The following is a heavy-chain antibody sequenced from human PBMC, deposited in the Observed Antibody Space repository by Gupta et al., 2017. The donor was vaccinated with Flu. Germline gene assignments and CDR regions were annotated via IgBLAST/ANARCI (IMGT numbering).Heavy chain of an antibody. J-gene: IGHJ4*02. CDR3: AKGYCSSTSCYPYYFDY. Sequence: EVQLLESGGGLVQPGGSLRLSCAASGFTFSSYAMSWVRQAPGKGLEWVSAISGSGGSTYYADSVKGRFTISRDNSKNTLYLQMNSLRAEDTAVYYCAKGYCSSTSCYPYYFDYWGQGTLVTVSS. CDR2: ISGSGGST. V-gene: IGHV3-23*01. D-gene: IGHD2-2*01. CDR1: GFTFSSYA.